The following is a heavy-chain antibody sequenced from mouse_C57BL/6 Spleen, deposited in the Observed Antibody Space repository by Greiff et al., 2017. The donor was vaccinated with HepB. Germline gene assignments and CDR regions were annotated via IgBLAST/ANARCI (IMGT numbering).Heavy chain of an antibody. J-gene: IGHJ4*01. CDR3: TRESDPIYYGKGYAMDY. Sequence: EVKLVESGEGLVKPGGSLKLSCAASGFTFSSYAMSWVRQTPEKRLEWVAYISSGGDYIYYADTVKGRFTISRDNARNTLYLQMSSLKSEDTAMYYCTRESDPIYYGKGYAMDYWGQGTSVTVSS. D-gene: IGHD2-1*01. V-gene: IGHV5-9-1*02. CDR2: ISSGGDYI. CDR1: GFTFSSYA.